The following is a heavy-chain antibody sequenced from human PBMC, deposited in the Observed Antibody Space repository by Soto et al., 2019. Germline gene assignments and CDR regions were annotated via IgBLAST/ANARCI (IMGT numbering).Heavy chain of an antibody. CDR2: ISFDGSYK. V-gene: IGHV3-30-3*01. CDR1: GFTFSSHS. CDR3: ARGASITVAGTSFDY. J-gene: IGHJ4*02. D-gene: IGHD6-19*01. Sequence: QVQLVESGGGVAQPGRSLRLSCAASGFTFSSHSMHWVRQAPGKGLEWVAVISFDGSYKYYADSVKGRFTISRDNSKNTLYLQMNSLSAEDTAVYYCARGASITVAGTSFDYWGQGTLVTVSS.